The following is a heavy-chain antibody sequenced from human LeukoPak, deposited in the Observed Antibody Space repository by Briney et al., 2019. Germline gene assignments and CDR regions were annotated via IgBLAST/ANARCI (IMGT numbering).Heavy chain of an antibody. V-gene: IGHV3-7*03. J-gene: IGHJ4*02. D-gene: IGHD1-26*01. CDR2: IKQDGSDT. CDR3: ASQSYSIFDY. CDR1: EFSFSAYW. Sequence: GGSLRLSCAAPEFSFSAYWMSWLRQAPGKGLEWLANIKQDGSDTYYADSVKGRFTISRDNAKNSLYLQMNNLRAEDTAVYYCASQSYSIFDYWGQGTLVTVSS.